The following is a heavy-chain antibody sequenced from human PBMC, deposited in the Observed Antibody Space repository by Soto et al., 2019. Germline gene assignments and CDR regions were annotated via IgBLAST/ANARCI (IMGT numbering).Heavy chain of an antibody. D-gene: IGHD7-27*01. V-gene: IGHV4-31*03. CDR3: AREITGDWHCDL. J-gene: IGHJ2*01. CDR2: SYYTGTT. Sequence: QVQLQESGPGLVKPSQTLSLTCTVSGGSINTGGFYWNWIRQHPGKGLEWIGYSYYTGTTYYTPSLRSRLTMTVDTSKNQFSLKVSSVTAADTAVYYCAREITGDWHCDLWGRGTLVTVSS. CDR1: GGSINTGGFY.